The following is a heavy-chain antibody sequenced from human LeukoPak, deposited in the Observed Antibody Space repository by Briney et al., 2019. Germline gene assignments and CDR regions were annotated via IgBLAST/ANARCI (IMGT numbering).Heavy chain of an antibody. CDR1: GFTFDDYA. D-gene: IGHD3-10*01. Sequence: GGSLRLSCAASGFTFDDYAMHWVRQAPGKGLEWVSGISWNSGSIGYADSVKGRFTISRDNAKNSLYLQMNSLRAEDTALYYCAKAITWFGELLSDEAFDYWGQGILVTVSS. J-gene: IGHJ4*02. CDR2: ISWNSGSI. V-gene: IGHV3-9*01. CDR3: AKAITWFGELLSDEAFDY.